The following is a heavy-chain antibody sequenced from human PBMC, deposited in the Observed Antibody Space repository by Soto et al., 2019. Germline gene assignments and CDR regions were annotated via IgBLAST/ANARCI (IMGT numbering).Heavy chain of an antibody. D-gene: IGHD6-19*01. Sequence: VQLVESGGGLVQPGGSLKLSCAASGFTFSGSTMHWVRQASGKGLEWVGRIKNKANSYATAYAASVKGRFTISRDDSKNTAYLQMNSLKTEETAVYYCTRLPVGGPNWFDPWGQGTLVTVSS. V-gene: IGHV3-73*02. CDR2: IKNKANSYAT. CDR3: TRLPVGGPNWFDP. J-gene: IGHJ5*02. CDR1: GFTFSGST.